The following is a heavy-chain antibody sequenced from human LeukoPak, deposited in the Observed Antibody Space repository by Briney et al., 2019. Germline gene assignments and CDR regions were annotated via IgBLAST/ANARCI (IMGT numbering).Heavy chain of an antibody. CDR2: IYYSGST. Sequence: SETLSLTCTVSSGSISSSSYYWGWIRQPPGEGLEWVGNIYYSGSTYYNPSLKSRVTISVDTSKNQFSLNLSSVTAADSALYYCARVRYSYSYYYAMDVWGQGTTVTVSS. D-gene: IGHD5-18*01. CDR3: ARVRYSYSYYYAMDV. CDR1: SGSISSSSYY. V-gene: IGHV4-39*01. J-gene: IGHJ6*02.